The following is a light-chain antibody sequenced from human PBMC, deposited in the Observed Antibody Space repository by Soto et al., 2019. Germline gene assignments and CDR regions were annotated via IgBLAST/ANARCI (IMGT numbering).Light chain of an antibody. V-gene: IGLV2-8*01. J-gene: IGLJ1*01. Sequence: QSVLTQPPSASGSPGQSVTISCTGISSDVGGYDYVSWYQQHPGKAPKLMIYEVTIRPSGVSDRFSGSKSGNTASLTVSGLQAEDEADYYCSSYTGGNPSYVFGTGTKVTVL. CDR2: EVT. CDR1: SSDVGGYDY. CDR3: SSYTGGNPSYV.